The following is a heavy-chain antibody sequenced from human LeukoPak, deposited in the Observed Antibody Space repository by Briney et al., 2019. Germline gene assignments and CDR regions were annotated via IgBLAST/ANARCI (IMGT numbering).Heavy chain of an antibody. CDR2: IYTGGST. J-gene: IGHJ6*03. CDR1: GFTVSTNY. V-gene: IGHV3-66*02. Sequence: GGSLRLSXAASGFTVSTNYMSWVRQAPGKGLEWVSVIYTGGSTYYADSVKGRFIISRDNSKNTLYLQMNSLRPEDTAVYYCARATFWSGYQRDSWYMDVWGKGTPVTVSS. CDR3: ARATFWSGYQRDSWYMDV. D-gene: IGHD3-3*01.